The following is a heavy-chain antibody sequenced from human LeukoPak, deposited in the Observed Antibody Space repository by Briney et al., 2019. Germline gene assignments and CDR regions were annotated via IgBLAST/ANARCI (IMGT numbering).Heavy chain of an antibody. CDR1: GYTFT. V-gene: IGHV1-18*01. CDR2: ISAYNGNT. Sequence: ASVKVSCKASGYTFTMQWVRQAPGQRLEWMGWISAYNGNTNYAQKLQGRVTMTTDTSTSTAYMELRSLRSDDTAVYYCARRSPGASNYFDYWGQGTLVTVSS. J-gene: IGHJ4*02. CDR3: ARRSPGASNYFDY. D-gene: IGHD3-10*01.